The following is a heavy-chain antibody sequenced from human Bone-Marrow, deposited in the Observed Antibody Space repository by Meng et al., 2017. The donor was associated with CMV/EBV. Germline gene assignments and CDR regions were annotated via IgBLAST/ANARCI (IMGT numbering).Heavy chain of an antibody. CDR1: RGSVSSYY. CDR3: ARDISEGTTTYYFDS. V-gene: IGHV4-59*02. CDR2: VYFTGGT. J-gene: IGHJ4*02. D-gene: IGHD4-17*01. Sequence: GSLRLSCTVSRGSVSSYYWSWLLQTPGKGLEWIGYVYFTGGTNYKPSLNSRVTISIDTSKNQFSLRLNSVTAADTATYCCARDISEGTTTYYFDSWGQGILVTVSS.